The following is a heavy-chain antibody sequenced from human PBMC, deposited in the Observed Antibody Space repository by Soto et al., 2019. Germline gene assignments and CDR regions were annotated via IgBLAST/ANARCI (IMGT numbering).Heavy chain of an antibody. Sequence: QVQLQQWGAGLLKPSETLSLTCAVYGGSFSGYYWSWIRQPPGKGLEWIGEINHSGSTNYNPSLKSRVTISVDTSKDQFSLKLSSVTAAETAVYYCAREDSGYSLYWGQGTLVTVSS. CDR3: AREDSGYSLY. V-gene: IGHV4-34*01. CDR2: INHSGST. CDR1: GGSFSGYY. J-gene: IGHJ4*02. D-gene: IGHD5-12*01.